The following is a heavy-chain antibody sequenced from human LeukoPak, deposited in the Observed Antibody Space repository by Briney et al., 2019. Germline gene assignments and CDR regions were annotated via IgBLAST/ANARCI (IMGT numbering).Heavy chain of an antibody. J-gene: IGHJ5*02. V-gene: IGHV3-23*01. CDR3: ATRGIAAA. Sequence: GGSLRLSCATSGFTFSSYSMSWVRQAPGKGLEWVSVIGGGGDTSTYYADSVKGRFTISRDNSKNTLYLHMNSLRAEDTAVYYCATRGIAAAWGQGTLDTVSS. CDR2: IGGGGDTST. D-gene: IGHD6-13*01. CDR1: GFTFSSYS.